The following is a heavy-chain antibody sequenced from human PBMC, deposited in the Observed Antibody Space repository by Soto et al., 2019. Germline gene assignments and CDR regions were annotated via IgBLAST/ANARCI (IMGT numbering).Heavy chain of an antibody. CDR1: GYSFTSYW. V-gene: IGHV5-51*01. CDR3: ARGLNCSSTSCSLQLGNWLDP. D-gene: IGHD2-2*01. Sequence: PGESLKISCKGSGYSFTSYWIGWVRQMPGKGLEWMGIIYPGDSGTRYSPSFQGQVTISADKSISTAYLQWSSLKASDTAMYYCARGLNCSSTSCSLQLGNWLDPWGQGTLVTVSS. J-gene: IGHJ5*02. CDR2: IYPGDSGT.